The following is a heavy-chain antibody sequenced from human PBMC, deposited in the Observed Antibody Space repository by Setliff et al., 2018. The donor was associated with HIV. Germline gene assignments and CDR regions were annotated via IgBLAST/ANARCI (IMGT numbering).Heavy chain of an antibody. CDR1: GFTFSSYS. CDR3: AKDRWFSRGYSTTWVEGPFDY. D-gene: IGHD5-18*01. Sequence: GGSLRLSCAASGFTFSSYSMNWVRQAPGKGLEWVSYISSSSSTIYYADSVKGRFTISRDNAKSFLYLQMDSLRAEDTALYYCAKDRWFSRGYSTTWVEGPFDYWGQGTLVTVSS. CDR2: ISSSSSTI. V-gene: IGHV3-48*04. J-gene: IGHJ4*02.